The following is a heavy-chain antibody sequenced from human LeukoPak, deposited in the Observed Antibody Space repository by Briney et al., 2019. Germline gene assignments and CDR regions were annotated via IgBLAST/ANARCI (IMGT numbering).Heavy chain of an antibody. J-gene: IGHJ6*03. D-gene: IGHD2-21*02. CDR3: ARAVVVTAMNYYYYYYMDV. CDR2: INTNTGNP. CDR1: GYTFTSYA. Sequence: ASVKVSCKASGYTFTSYAMNWVRQAPGRGLEWMGWINTNTGNPTYAQGFTGRFVFSLDTSVSTAYLQISSLKAEDTAVYYCARAVVVTAMNYYYYYYMDVWGKGTTVTVSS. V-gene: IGHV7-4-1*02.